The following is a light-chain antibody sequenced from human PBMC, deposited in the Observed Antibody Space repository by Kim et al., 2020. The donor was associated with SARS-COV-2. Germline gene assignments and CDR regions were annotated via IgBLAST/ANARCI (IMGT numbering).Light chain of an antibody. CDR1: QSVSSN. J-gene: IGKJ2*01. CDR3: QQYNNWPGYT. V-gene: IGKV3-15*01. CDR2: GAS. Sequence: VSPGERATLSCRASQSVSSNLAWYQQKPGQAPRLLIYGASNRATGIPARLSGSGSGTEFTLTISSLQSEDFAVYYCQQYNNWPGYTFGQGTKLEI.